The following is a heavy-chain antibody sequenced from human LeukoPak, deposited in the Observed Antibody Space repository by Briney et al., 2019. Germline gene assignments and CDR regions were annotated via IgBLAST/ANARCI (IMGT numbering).Heavy chain of an antibody. CDR2: ISSSSSYI. D-gene: IGHD5-18*01. J-gene: IGHJ4*02. CDR3: VRVHVGTDMVDIDY. V-gene: IGHV3-21*01. Sequence: GGSLRLSCAASGFTFSDYGMHWVRQAPGKGLEWVSSISSSSSYIYYADSVKGRFTISRDTAKNTLYLQMNSLRAEDTAVYYCVRVHVGTDMVDIDYWGQGTLVTVSS. CDR1: GFTFSDYG.